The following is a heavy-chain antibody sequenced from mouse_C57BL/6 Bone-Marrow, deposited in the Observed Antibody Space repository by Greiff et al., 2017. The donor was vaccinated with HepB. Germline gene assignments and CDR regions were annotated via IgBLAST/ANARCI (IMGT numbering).Heavy chain of an antibody. D-gene: IGHD2-1*01. CDR3: ARGIMGNSY. CDR1: GYTFTSYW. CDR2: IYPSDSET. J-gene: IGHJ2*01. V-gene: IGHV1-61*01. Sequence: VQLQQPGAELVRPGSSVKLSCKASGYTFTSYWMDWVKQRPGQGLEWIGNIYPSDSETHYNQKFKDKATLTVDKSSSTAYMQLSSLTSEDSAVYYCARGIMGNSYWGQGTTLTVSS.